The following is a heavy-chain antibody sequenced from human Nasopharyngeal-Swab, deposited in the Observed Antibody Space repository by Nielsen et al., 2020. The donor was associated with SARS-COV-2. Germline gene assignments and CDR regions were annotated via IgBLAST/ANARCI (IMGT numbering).Heavy chain of an antibody. D-gene: IGHD3-22*01. CDR1: GCSISSYS. V-gene: IGHV4-59*01. CDR2: IYYSGST. CDR3: ARGADSSGYSMYYFDY. Sequence: SETLSLTCTVSGCSISSYSWSWIRQPPGKGLEWIGYIYYSGSTNYNPSLKSRVTISVDTSKNQFSLKLSSVTAADTAVYYCARGADSSGYSMYYFDYWGQGTLVTVSS. J-gene: IGHJ4*02.